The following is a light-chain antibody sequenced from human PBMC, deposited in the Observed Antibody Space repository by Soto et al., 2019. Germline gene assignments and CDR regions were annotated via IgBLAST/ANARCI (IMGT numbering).Light chain of an antibody. V-gene: IGKV3-11*01. CDR2: DAS. Sequence: EIVLTQSPATLSLSPGERATLSCRTSQGVSSYLAWYQQKPGQAPRLLIYDASNRATGIPARFSGSGSGTDFTLTISSLEPEDFAVYYCQQRSNWLYAFGHGTKLEIK. CDR3: QQRSNWLYA. J-gene: IGKJ2*01. CDR1: QGVSSY.